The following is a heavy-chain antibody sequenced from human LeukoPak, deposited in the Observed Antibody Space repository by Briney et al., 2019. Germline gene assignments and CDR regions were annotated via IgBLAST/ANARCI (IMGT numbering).Heavy chain of an antibody. D-gene: IGHD1-7*01. CDR2: INHSGST. J-gene: IGHJ6*02. V-gene: IGHV4-34*01. CDR1: GGSFSGYY. Sequence: SETLSLTCAVYGGSFSGYYWSWIRQPPGKGLEWIGEINHSGSTNYNPSLKSRVTISVDTSKNQFSLKLSSVTAADTAVYYCARGTPGARNYHYYYYGMDVWGQGTTVTVSS. CDR3: ARGTPGARNYHYYYYGMDV.